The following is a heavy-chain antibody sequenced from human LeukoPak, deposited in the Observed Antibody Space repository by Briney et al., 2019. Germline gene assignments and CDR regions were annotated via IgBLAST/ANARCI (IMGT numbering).Heavy chain of an antibody. CDR1: GGTXSSYA. D-gene: IGHD3-22*01. Sequence: ASVKVSCKASGGTXSSYAISWVRQAPGQGLEWMGGIIPIFGTANYAQKFQGRVTITADESTSTAYMELSSLRSEDTAVYYCARGGAIYYDSSGYYSGSNWFDPWGQGTLVTVSS. J-gene: IGHJ5*02. CDR2: IIPIFGTA. V-gene: IGHV1-69*13. CDR3: ARGGAIYYDSSGYYSGSNWFDP.